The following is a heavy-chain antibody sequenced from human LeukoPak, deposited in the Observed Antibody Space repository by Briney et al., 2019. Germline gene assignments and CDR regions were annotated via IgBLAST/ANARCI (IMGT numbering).Heavy chain of an antibody. J-gene: IGHJ4*02. CDR1: GGSFSGYY. CDR3: ARHYGP. CDR2: YYSGST. Sequence: PSETLSLTCAVYGGSFSGYYWGWIRQPPGKGLEWIVYYSGSTYYNPSLKSRVTISVDTSKNQFSLKLSSVTAADTAVYYCARHYGPWGQGTLVTVSS. V-gene: IGHV4-34*01. D-gene: IGHD3-16*01.